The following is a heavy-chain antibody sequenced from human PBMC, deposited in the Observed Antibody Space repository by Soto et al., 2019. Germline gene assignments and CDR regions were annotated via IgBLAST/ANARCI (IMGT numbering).Heavy chain of an antibody. D-gene: IGHD1-26*01. J-gene: IGHJ5*02. CDR2: ISGSGGST. CDR3: AEGVAQVVGATHNWFDP. V-gene: IGHV3-23*01. Sequence: VGSLRLSCAASGFTFSSYAMSWVRQAPGKGLEWVSAISGSGGSTYYADSVKGRFTISRDNSKNTLYLQMNSLRAEDTAVYYCAEGVAQVVGATHNWFDPWGQGTLVTVSS. CDR1: GFTFSSYA.